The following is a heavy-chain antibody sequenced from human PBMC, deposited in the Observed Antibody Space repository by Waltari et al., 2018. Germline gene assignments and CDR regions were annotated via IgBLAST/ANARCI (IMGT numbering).Heavy chain of an antibody. D-gene: IGHD6-19*01. Sequence: EVQLVESGGGLVQPGGSLRLSCAASGFTFSNYWMMLVRQAPGKGLEWVANIKEDGNENNYVDSVKGRFTISRDNAKGSLFLQMNSLRAEDTAVYHCAGDGIVVAGTPYWGPGTLVTVSS. J-gene: IGHJ4*02. V-gene: IGHV3-7*01. CDR2: IKEDGNEN. CDR1: GFTFSNYW. CDR3: AGDGIVVAGTPY.